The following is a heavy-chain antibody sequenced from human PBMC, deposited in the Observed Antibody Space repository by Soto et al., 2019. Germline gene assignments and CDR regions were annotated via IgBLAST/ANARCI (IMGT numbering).Heavy chain of an antibody. CDR1: EFTFSSYS. J-gene: IGHJ3*02. V-gene: IGHV3-21*01. CDR2: ISSSSSYI. Sequence: EVQLVESGGGLVKPGGSLRLSCAASEFTFSSYSMNWVRQAPGKGLEWVSSISSSSSYIYYADSVKGRFTISRDNAKNSLYLQMNSLRAEDTAVYYCARVLGCSSTSCYHDAFDIWGQGTMVTVSS. D-gene: IGHD2-2*01. CDR3: ARVLGCSSTSCYHDAFDI.